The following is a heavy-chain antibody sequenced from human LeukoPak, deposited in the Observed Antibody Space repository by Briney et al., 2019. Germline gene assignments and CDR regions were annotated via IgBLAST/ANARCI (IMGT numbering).Heavy chain of an antibody. D-gene: IGHD6-13*01. CDR2: ISYDGSNK. CDR1: GFTFSSYG. CDR3: AKDQSSSWLARYYFDY. V-gene: IGHV3-30*18. Sequence: PGRSLRLSCAASGFTFSSYGMHWVRQAPGKGLEWVAVISYDGSNKYYADSVKGRFTISRDNSKNTLYLQMNSLRAEDTAVYYCAKDQSSSWLARYYFDYWGQGTLVTVSS. J-gene: IGHJ4*02.